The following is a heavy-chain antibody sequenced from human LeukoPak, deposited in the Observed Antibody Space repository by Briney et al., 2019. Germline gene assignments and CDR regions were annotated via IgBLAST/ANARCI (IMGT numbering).Heavy chain of an antibody. D-gene: IGHD6-19*01. Sequence: KTSETLSLTCTVSGGSISTYYWNWIRQPPGKGLEWIGYNHYSGSTKYNPSLKSRVTISVDTSRNQFSLKLSSVTAADTAVYYCARWYSSGWAFDYWGQGTLVTVSS. V-gene: IGHV4-59*08. CDR3: ARWYSSGWAFDY. CDR1: GGSISTYY. J-gene: IGHJ4*02. CDR2: NHYSGST.